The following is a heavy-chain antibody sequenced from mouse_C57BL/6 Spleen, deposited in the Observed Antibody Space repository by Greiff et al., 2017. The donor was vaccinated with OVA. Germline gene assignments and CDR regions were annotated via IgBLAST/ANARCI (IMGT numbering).Heavy chain of an antibody. CDR1: GYAFSSSW. J-gene: IGHJ3*01. CDR2: IYPGDGDT. CDR3: ARNEVTTVVAWAY. V-gene: IGHV1-82*01. Sequence: VQLQESGPELVKPGASVKISCKASGYAFSSSWMNWVKQRPGKGLEWIGRIYPGDGDTNYNGKFKGKATLTADKSSSTAYMQLSSLTSEDSAVYFCARNEVTTVVAWAYWGQGTLVTVSA. D-gene: IGHD1-1*01.